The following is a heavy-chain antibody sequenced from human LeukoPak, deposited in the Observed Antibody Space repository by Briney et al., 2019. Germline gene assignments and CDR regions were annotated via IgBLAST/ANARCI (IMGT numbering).Heavy chain of an antibody. CDR2: IYYSGST. V-gene: IGHV4-59*01. D-gene: IGHD6-13*01. Sequence: PSETLSLTCTVSGGSISSYYWSWIRQPPGKGLEWIGYIYYSGSTNYNPSLKSRVTISVDTSKNQFSLKLSSVTAADTAVYYCARAAGVIDYWGQGTLVTVSS. CDR3: ARAAGVIDY. J-gene: IGHJ4*02. CDR1: GGSISSYY.